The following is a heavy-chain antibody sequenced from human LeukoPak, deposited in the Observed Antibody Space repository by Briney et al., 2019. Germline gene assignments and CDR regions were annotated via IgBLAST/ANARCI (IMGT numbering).Heavy chain of an antibody. J-gene: IGHJ4*02. Sequence: ASVKVSCEASGYTFISYYMHWVRQAPGQGLEWMGIINLSGGGTSHAQKFQGRVTMSRDTSTSTVYMELSSLRSEDTAVYYCAGSSVERQQLARFDCWGQGTLVTVSS. D-gene: IGHD6-13*01. CDR1: GYTFISYY. V-gene: IGHV1-46*01. CDR3: AGSSVERQQLARFDC. CDR2: INLSGGGT.